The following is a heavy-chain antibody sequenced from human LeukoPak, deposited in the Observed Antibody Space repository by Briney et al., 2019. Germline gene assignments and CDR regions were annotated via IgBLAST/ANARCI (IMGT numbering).Heavy chain of an antibody. D-gene: IGHD3-22*01. Sequence: GGSLRLSCAASGFTFSSYGMSWVRQAPGKGLEWFSAISGSGGSTYYADSVKGRFTISRDNSKNTLYLQMNSLRAEDTAVYYCAKEGAGGYYDSSGYKNWGQGTLVTVSS. CDR2: ISGSGGST. J-gene: IGHJ4*02. CDR3: AKEGAGGYYDSSGYKN. V-gene: IGHV3-23*01. CDR1: GFTFSSYG.